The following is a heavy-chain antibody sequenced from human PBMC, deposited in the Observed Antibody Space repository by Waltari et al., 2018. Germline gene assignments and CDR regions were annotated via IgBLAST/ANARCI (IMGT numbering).Heavy chain of an antibody. Sequence: QVQLQQWGAGLLKPSETLSLTCAVYGGSFGGYYWSWIRQPPGKGLEWIGEINHSGSTNYDPSLKSRVTISVDTSKNQFSLKLSSVTAADTAVYYCAKGAEPRKSLNYFVYWGQGTLVTVSS. V-gene: IGHV4-34*01. J-gene: IGHJ4*02. CDR1: GGSFGGYY. D-gene: IGHD1-26*01. CDR3: AKGAEPRKSLNYFVY. CDR2: INHSGST.